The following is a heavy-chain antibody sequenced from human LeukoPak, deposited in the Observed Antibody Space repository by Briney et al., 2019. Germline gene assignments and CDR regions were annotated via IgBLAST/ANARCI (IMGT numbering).Heavy chain of an antibody. CDR1: GFTFSSYA. D-gene: IGHD6-19*01. Sequence: PGGSLRLSCAASGFTFSSYAMSWVRQAPGRGVEWGSAICGSGGRTYYADSVKGRFTISRDNSKNTLYLQMNSLRAEDRAVYYCAKDPNSSGWYGGAYWGQGTLVTVSS. CDR3: AKDPNSSGWYGGAY. CDR2: ICGSGGRT. J-gene: IGHJ4*02. V-gene: IGHV3-23*01.